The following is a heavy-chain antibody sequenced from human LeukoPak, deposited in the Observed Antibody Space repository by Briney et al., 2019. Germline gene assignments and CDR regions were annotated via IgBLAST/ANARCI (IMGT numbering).Heavy chain of an antibody. V-gene: IGHV4-59*08. CDR3: ARHIIYSGNYFDY. J-gene: IGHJ4*02. CDR1: GASISSYY. Sequence: SETLSLTCTVSGASISSYYWSWIRQPPGKGLEWIGYIYYTGSTNYNPSLKSRVTISVDTSKNQFSLKLSSVTAADTAVYYCARHIIYSGNYFDYWGQGTLVTVSS. CDR2: IYYTGST. D-gene: IGHD1-26*01.